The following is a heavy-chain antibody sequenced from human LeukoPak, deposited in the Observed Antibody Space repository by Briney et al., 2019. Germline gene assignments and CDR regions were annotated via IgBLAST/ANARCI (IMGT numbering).Heavy chain of an antibody. Sequence: PGGSLRLSCAASGFTFSSYSMNWVRQAPGKGLEWVSSISSSSSYIYYADSVKGRFTISGDNAKNSLYLQMNSLRAEDTAVYYCARDCGQQLDDAFDIWGQGPMVTVSS. CDR3: ARDCGQQLDDAFDI. V-gene: IGHV3-21*01. CDR1: GFTFSSYS. CDR2: ISSSSSYI. D-gene: IGHD6-13*01. J-gene: IGHJ3*02.